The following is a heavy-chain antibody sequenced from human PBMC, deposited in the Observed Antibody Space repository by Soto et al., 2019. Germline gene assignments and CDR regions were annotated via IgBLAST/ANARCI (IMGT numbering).Heavy chain of an antibody. V-gene: IGHV3-11*05. D-gene: IGHD6-13*01. CDR3: ARVHSSSYHYFDY. CDR1: GFTCRDYC. Sequence: EGSLRLSCAASGFTCRDYCMSWIRQAPGKGLEWLSYISSSSSYINYADSVKGRFTISRDNAKNSLYLQMSRLRAEDTAVYYCARVHSSSYHYFDYWGQGP. CDR2: ISSSSSYI. J-gene: IGHJ4*02.